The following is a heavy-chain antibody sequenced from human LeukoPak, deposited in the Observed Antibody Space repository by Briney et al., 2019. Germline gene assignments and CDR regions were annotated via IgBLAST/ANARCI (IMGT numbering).Heavy chain of an antibody. Sequence: ASVKVSCKASGYTFTSYGIGWVRQAPGQGLEWMGWISAYNGNTIYAQKLQGRVTMTTDTSTSTAYMELRSLRSDDTAVYYCARVVVVVPAAIRYYYYYYMDVWGKGTTVTVSS. V-gene: IGHV1-18*01. J-gene: IGHJ6*03. CDR1: GYTFTSYG. D-gene: IGHD2-2*01. CDR2: ISAYNGNT. CDR3: ARVVVVVPAAIRYYYYYYMDV.